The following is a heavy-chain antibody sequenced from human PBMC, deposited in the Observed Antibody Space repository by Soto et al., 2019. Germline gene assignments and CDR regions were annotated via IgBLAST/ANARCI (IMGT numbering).Heavy chain of an antibody. Sequence: QVQLQEWGPGLVKPSETLSLTCTVCGASMNNYYGSWVRQPPGKGLEWIGYMFYSGGSNSNPSLKGRVTISVDTSKNQISLKLTSVTAADTAVYYCVRSGRSFGGVMWGQGTLVTVAS. CDR2: MFYSGGS. CDR1: GASMNNYY. J-gene: IGHJ4*02. D-gene: IGHD3-16*01. V-gene: IGHV4-59*01. CDR3: VRSGRSFGGVM.